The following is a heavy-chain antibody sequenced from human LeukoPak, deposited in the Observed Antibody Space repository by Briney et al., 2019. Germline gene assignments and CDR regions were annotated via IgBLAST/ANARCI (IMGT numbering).Heavy chain of an antibody. D-gene: IGHD6-19*01. Sequence: SETLSLTCTVSGGSISSSSYYWGWIRQPPGKGLEWIGRIYYSGSTYYNPSLKSRVTISVDTSKNQFSLKLSSVTAADTAVYYCARVTGYSSGWPYWYFDLWGRGTLVTVSS. CDR3: ARVTGYSSGWPYWYFDL. V-gene: IGHV4-39*07. CDR2: IYYSGST. CDR1: GGSISSSSYY. J-gene: IGHJ2*01.